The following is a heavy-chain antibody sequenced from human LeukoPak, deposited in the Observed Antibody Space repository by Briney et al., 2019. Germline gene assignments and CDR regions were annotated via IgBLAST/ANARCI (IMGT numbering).Heavy chain of an antibody. Sequence: PSQTLSLTCAVSPGSMDSGLYYWTWFRQPAGKGLEWIGRISNSGGTAYNPSLRSRVTITLDTSNNHLSLKVTSVTAADTAVYYCARETKDIYSPSWGLYDTYYYIDAWGKGTTVTVSS. CDR3: ARETKDIYSPSWGLYDTYYYIDA. J-gene: IGHJ6*03. D-gene: IGHD5/OR15-5a*01. CDR1: PGSMDSGLYY. V-gene: IGHV4-61*02. CDR2: ISNSGGT.